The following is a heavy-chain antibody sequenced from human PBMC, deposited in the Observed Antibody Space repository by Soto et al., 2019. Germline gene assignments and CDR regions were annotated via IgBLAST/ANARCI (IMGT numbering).Heavy chain of an antibody. CDR3: ARDSGVGSCSGGSCYTSNWFDP. CDR1: GFTFSNHG. V-gene: IGHV3-30*03. J-gene: IGHJ5*02. CDR2: ISFEGSIK. Sequence: QVQLVESGGGVVQPGRSLRLSCVASGFTFSNHGMHWVRQAPGKGLEWVAVISFEGSIKYYTDSVKGRFTISRDDSKNTVYLQMSSRRAEDTAVYFCARDSGVGSCSGGSCYTSNWFDPWGQGPLVTVSS. D-gene: IGHD2-15*01.